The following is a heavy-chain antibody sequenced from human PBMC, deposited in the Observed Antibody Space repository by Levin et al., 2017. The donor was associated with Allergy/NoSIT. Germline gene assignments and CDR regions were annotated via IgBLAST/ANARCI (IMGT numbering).Heavy chain of an antibody. CDR1: GGSISSSSYY. D-gene: IGHD5-12*01. V-gene: IGHV4-39*01. Sequence: SQTLSLPCTVSGGSISSSSYYWGWIRQPPGKGLEWIGSIYYSGSTYYNPSLKSRVTISVDTSKNQFSLKLSSVTAADTAVYYCARHRRMGGYSGYDPRSLFDYWGQGTLVTVSS. J-gene: IGHJ4*02. CDR3: ARHRRMGGYSGYDPRSLFDY. CDR2: IYYSGST.